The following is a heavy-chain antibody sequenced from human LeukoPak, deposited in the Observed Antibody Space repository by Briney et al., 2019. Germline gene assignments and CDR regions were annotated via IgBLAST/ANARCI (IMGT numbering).Heavy chain of an antibody. CDR1: GGSISSGDYY. CDR3: ARGGQLGYSSGWYVLDY. CDR2: IYYSGRT. D-gene: IGHD6-19*01. V-gene: IGHV4-30-4*01. J-gene: IGHJ4*02. Sequence: PSETLSLTCTVSGGSISSGDYYWSWIRQPPGKGLEWIGYIYYSGRTYYNPSLKSRVTISVDTSKNQFSLKLSSVTAADTAVYYCARGGQLGYSSGWYVLDYWGQGTLVTVSS.